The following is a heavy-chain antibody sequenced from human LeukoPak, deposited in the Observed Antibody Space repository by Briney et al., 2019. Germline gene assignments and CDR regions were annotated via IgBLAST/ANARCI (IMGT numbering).Heavy chain of an antibody. J-gene: IGHJ3*02. Sequence: SETLSLTCTVSGGSISSYYWSWIRQPPGKGLEWIGYIYYSGSTNYNPSLKSRVTISVDTSKNQFSLKLSSVTAADTAVYYCARVKYCSGGSCYLTFGIWGQGTMVTVSS. CDR2: IYYSGST. CDR3: ARVKYCSGGSCYLTFGI. V-gene: IGHV4-59*01. D-gene: IGHD2-15*01. CDR1: GGSISSYY.